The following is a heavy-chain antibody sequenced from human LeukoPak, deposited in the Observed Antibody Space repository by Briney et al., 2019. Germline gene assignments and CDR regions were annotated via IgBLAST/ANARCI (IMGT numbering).Heavy chain of an antibody. CDR1: GFTFSSYS. J-gene: IGHJ4*02. V-gene: IGHV3-21*01. Sequence: PGGSLRLSSAASGFTFSSYSMNWVRQAPGKGLEWVSSISSSSSYIYYADSVKGRFTISRDNAKNSLYLQMNSLRAEDTAVYYCARVWLLENPLDYWGQGTLVTVSS. CDR3: ARVWLLENPLDY. CDR2: ISSSSSYI. D-gene: IGHD3-22*01.